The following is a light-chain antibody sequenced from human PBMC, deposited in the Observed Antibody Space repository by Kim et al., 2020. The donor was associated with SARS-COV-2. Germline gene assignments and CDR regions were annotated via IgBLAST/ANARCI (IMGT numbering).Light chain of an antibody. CDR3: QVWDSTGGQQV. CDR1: NNDNTG. J-gene: IGLJ2*01. CDR2: SDG. V-gene: IGLV3-21*02. Sequence: PGETATIAWEGTNNDNTGVPWYQQKAGQAPVLVVTSDGDRPSGIPERFSGSNSRTTATLTISRVEAGDEADYYCQVWDSTGGQQVFGGGTQLTVL.